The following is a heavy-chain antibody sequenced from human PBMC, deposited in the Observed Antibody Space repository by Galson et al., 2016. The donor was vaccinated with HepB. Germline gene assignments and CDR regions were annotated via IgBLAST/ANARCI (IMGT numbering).Heavy chain of an antibody. Sequence: SLRLSCAPSGFTFSTYAMTWVRQAPGKGLEWVSVIGSDGSTYYADPVKGRFTISRDNSKNTVYLQMNSLGAEDTAVYYCTKFVDYGGNYYFDSWGQGTLVTVSS. CDR1: GFTFSTYA. CDR3: TKFVDYGGNYYFDS. V-gene: IGHV3-23*01. CDR2: IGSDGST. J-gene: IGHJ4*02. D-gene: IGHD4-23*01.